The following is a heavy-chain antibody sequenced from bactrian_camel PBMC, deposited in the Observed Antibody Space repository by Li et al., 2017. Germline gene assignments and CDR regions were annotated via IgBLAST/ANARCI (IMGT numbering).Heavy chain of an antibody. J-gene: IGHJ4*01. V-gene: IGHV3S53*01. D-gene: IGHD4*01. CDR2: INRRGTT. CDR1: APTYSINC. Sequence: HVQLVESGGGSVQPGGSLRLSCVASAPTYSINCMGWFRQAPGKGREGVAVINRRGTTRYADFVSGRFTISKVNAEKTLYLQMNSLKPEDTAMYYCAADPVGSAIMLNSDYDFEHWGRGTQVTVS. CDR3: AADPVGSAIMLNSDYDFEH.